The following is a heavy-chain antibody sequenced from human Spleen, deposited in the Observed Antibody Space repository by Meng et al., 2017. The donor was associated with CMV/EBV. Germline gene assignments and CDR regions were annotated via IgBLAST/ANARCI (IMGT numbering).Heavy chain of an antibody. V-gene: IGHV4-39*07. J-gene: IGHJ4*02. CDR1: GGSISSNSYY. CDR2: IYYSGSS. CDR3: ARNVIQIVNTAGGSKLRNDFDS. D-gene: IGHD6-13*01. Sequence: SETLSLTCTVSGGSISSNSYYWGWIRQPPGKGLEWIGSIYYSGSSYYDPSLKSRVTISLETSRNQISLKLTSVTAADTAVYFCARNVIQIVNTAGGSKLRNDFDSWGQGTLVTVSS.